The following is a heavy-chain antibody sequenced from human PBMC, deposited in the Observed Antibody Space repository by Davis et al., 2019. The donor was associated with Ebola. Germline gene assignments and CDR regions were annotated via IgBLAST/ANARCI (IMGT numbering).Heavy chain of an antibody. V-gene: IGHV3-7*01. CDR3: ARDSLRDGYPELDH. J-gene: IGHJ4*02. CDR2: IKQDGSEK. D-gene: IGHD5-24*01. Sequence: PGGSLRLSCAASGFTFSSYWMSWVRQAPGKGLEWVANIKQDGSEKYYVDSVKGRFTISRDNAKDSLYLQMSSLGAEDTAVYYCARDSLRDGYPELDHWGQGTLVTVSS. CDR1: GFTFSSYW.